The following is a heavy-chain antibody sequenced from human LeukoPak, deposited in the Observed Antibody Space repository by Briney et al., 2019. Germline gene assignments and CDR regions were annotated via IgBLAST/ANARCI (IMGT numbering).Heavy chain of an antibody. Sequence: SETLSLTCAVYGGSFSGYYWSWIRQPPGKGLEWIGEINHSGSTNYNPSLKSRVAISVDTSKNQFSLKLSSVTAADTAVYYCARLHRNYDILTGVDYWGQGTLVTVSS. CDR2: INHSGST. V-gene: IGHV4-34*01. CDR1: GGSFSGYY. J-gene: IGHJ4*02. CDR3: ARLHRNYDILTGVDY. D-gene: IGHD3-9*01.